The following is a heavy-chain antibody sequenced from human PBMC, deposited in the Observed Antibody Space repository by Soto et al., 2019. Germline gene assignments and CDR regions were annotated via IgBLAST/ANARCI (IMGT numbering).Heavy chain of an antibody. J-gene: IGHJ3*02. V-gene: IGHV4-39*01. CDR2: IYYSGST. Sequence: SETLSLTGTVSGGSISSSSYYWGWIRQPPGKGLEWIGSIYYSGSTYYNPSLKSRVTISVDTSKNQFSLKLSSVTAADTAVYYCARQCSTSCPMGAFDIWGQGTMVTVSS. D-gene: IGHD2-2*01. CDR1: GGSISSSSYY. CDR3: ARQCSTSCPMGAFDI.